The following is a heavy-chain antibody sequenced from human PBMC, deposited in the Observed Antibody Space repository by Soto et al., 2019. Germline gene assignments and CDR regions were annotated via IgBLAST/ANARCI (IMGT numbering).Heavy chain of an antibody. CDR1: GFTFSSYA. CDR2: ISGSGGST. CDR3: AKDGSGVGMWEYSDYAGFESLYYFDY. D-gene: IGHD4-17*01. J-gene: IGHJ4*02. Sequence: GGSLRLSCAASGFTFSSYAMSWVRQAPGKGLEWVSAISGSGGSTYYADSVKGRFTISRDNSKNTLYLQMNSLRAEDTAVYYCAKDGSGVGMWEYSDYAGFESLYYFDYWGQGTLVTVSS. V-gene: IGHV3-23*01.